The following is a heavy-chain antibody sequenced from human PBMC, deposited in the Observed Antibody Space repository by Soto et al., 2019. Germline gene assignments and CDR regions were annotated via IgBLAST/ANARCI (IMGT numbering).Heavy chain of an antibody. Sequence: PSQTLSLTCDISGDSVSSNSAGWNWIRQTPSRGLEWLGRTYYKSKWYYTYAASVKSRITVSPDTSKNQFSLKLSSVTAADTAVYYCARGGPLIVGATTHYYFFDYWGQGTLVTVSS. J-gene: IGHJ4*02. CDR2: TYYKSKWYY. D-gene: IGHD1-26*01. CDR3: ARGGPLIVGATTHYYFFDY. CDR1: GDSVSSNSAG. V-gene: IGHV6-1*01.